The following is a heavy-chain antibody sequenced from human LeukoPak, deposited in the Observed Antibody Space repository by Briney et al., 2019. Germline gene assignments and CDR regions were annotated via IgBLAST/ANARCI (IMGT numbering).Heavy chain of an antibody. D-gene: IGHD6-19*01. J-gene: IGHJ6*02. V-gene: IGHV4-59*01. Sequence: SETLSLTCTVSGGSISSYYWSWIRQPPGKGLEWIGYIYYSGSTNYNPSLKSRVTISVDTSKNQFSLKLSPVTAADTAVYYCARDLYSSGWYSMDVWGQGTTVTVSS. CDR1: GGSISSYY. CDR3: ARDLYSSGWYSMDV. CDR2: IYYSGST.